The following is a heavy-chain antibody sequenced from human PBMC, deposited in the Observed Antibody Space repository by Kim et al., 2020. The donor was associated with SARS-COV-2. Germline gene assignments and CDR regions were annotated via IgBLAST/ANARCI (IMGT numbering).Heavy chain of an antibody. CDR1: GYNFPSYW. J-gene: IGHJ4*02. CDR2: IYPGDSDT. CDR3: ARSAGPYDYYFDY. V-gene: IGHV5-51*01. D-gene: IGHD3-16*01. Sequence: GESLKISCKGSGYNFPSYWIGWVRQMPGKGLEWMGIIYPGDSDTRYSPSFQGQVTISADKSTNTAYLQWSSLKASDTAMYYCARSAGPYDYYFDYWGQGTLVTVSS.